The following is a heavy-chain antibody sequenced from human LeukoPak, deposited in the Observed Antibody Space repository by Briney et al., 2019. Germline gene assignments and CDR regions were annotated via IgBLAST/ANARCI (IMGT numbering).Heavy chain of an antibody. CDR3: ARAPQGYYGSGSYYAYFDY. CDR1: GYTFTSYY. V-gene: IGHV1-46*01. D-gene: IGHD3-10*01. J-gene: IGHJ4*02. Sequence: GASVKVSCKASGYTFTSYYMHWVRQAPGQGLEWMGIINPSGGSTSYAQKFQSRVTMTRDTSTSTVYMELRSLRSDDTAVYYCARAPQGYYGSGSYYAYFDYWGQGTLVTVSS. CDR2: INPSGGST.